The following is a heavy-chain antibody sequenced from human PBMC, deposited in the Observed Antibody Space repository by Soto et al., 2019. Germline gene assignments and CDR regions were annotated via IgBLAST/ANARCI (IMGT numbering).Heavy chain of an antibody. CDR2: IIPIFGTA. CDR1: GGTFSSYA. J-gene: IGHJ6*02. V-gene: IGHV1-69*01. CDR3: AREGRAMPTPFYYYYGMDV. D-gene: IGHD2-2*01. Sequence: QVQLVQSGAEVKKPGSSVKVSCKASGGTFSSYAISWVRQAPGQGLEWMGGIIPIFGTANYAQKFQGRVTITADESTSTAYMELSSLSSEDTAVYYCAREGRAMPTPFYYYYGMDVWGQGTTVTVSS.